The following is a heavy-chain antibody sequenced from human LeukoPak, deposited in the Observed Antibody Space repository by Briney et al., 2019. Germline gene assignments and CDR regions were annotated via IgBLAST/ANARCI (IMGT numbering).Heavy chain of an antibody. CDR1: GFTFSNYW. Sequence: GGSLRLSCAGSGFTFSNYWMHWVRQAPGKGLVWVSGINTDGSSTYYADSVKGRFTISRDNSKNTLYLQMNSLRAEDTAVYYCARDPTIRGDAFDIWGQGTMVTVSS. CDR3: ARDPTIRGDAFDI. D-gene: IGHD5-24*01. J-gene: IGHJ3*02. CDR2: INTDGSST. V-gene: IGHV3-74*01.